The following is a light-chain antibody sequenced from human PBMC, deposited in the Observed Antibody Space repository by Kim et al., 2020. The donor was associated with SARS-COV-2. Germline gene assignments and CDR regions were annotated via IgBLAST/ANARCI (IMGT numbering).Light chain of an antibody. CDR1: QSVASH. Sequence: EVVMTQSPATLSVSPGERATVSCRASQSVASHLAWYQQIPGQAPRLLIYGASTRASGLPPRFSGSGSGTDFSLTISSLQSEDSAVYFCQQYNSWPYTFGQGTKLEI. CDR3: QQYNSWPYT. V-gene: IGKV3-15*01. J-gene: IGKJ2*01. CDR2: GAS.